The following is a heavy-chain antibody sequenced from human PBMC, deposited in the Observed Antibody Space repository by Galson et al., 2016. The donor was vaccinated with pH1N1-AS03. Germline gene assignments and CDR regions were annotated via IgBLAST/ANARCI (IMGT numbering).Heavy chain of an antibody. CDR3: AKLSLEYCAY. J-gene: IGHJ4*02. CDR1: GFTFSSYA. CDR2: IAGGGVTT. Sequence: SLRLSCAASGFTFSSYAMSWVRQAPGKGLEWVSAIAGGGVTTYYADSVKGRFTISRDNSKNTLYLRINSLRAEDTAIYYCAKLSLEYCAYWGQGTLVTVSS. D-gene: IGHD2/OR15-2a*01. V-gene: IGHV3-23*01.